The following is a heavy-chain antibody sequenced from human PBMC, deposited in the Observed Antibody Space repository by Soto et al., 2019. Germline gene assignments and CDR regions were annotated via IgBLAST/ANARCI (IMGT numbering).Heavy chain of an antibody. CDR2: IIPIFGTA. V-gene: IGHV1-69*13. CDR3: ARGYCSSTSCLAGYYYYGMDV. CDR1: GGTFSSYA. Sequence: SVKVSCKASGGTFSSYAISWVRQAPGQGLEWMGGIIPIFGTANYAQKFQGRVTITADESTSTAYMELSSLRSEDTAVYYCARGYCSSTSCLAGYYYYGMDVWDQGTTVTVSS. J-gene: IGHJ6*02. D-gene: IGHD2-2*01.